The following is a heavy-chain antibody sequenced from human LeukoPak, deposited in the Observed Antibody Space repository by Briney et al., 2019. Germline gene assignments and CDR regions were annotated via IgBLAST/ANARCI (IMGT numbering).Heavy chain of an antibody. CDR3: ARGPVLLWFGELTGPYYFDY. Sequence: GASVKVSCKASGYTFTGYYMHWVRQAPGQGLEWMGWINPNSGGTNYAQKFQGWVTMTRDTSISTAHMELSRLRSDDTAVYYCARGPVLLWFGELTGPYYFDYWGQGTLVTVSS. J-gene: IGHJ4*02. D-gene: IGHD3-10*01. CDR1: GYTFTGYY. CDR2: INPNSGGT. V-gene: IGHV1-2*04.